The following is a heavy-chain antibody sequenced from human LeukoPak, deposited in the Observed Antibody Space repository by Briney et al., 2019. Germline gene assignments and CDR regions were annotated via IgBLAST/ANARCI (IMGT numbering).Heavy chain of an antibody. J-gene: IGHJ5*02. CDR2: IYYSGST. CDR3: AREVVVVPAAIDGHNWFDP. D-gene: IGHD2-2*01. Sequence: SETLSLTCTGSGGSISSYYWSWIRQPPGKGLEWIGYIYYSGSTNYNPSLKSRVTISVDTSKNQFSLKLSSVTAADTAVYYCAREVVVVPAAIDGHNWFDPWGQGTLVTVSS. V-gene: IGHV4-59*01. CDR1: GGSISSYY.